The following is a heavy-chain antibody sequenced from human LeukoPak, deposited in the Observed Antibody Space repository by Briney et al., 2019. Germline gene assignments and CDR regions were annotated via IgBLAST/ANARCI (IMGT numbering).Heavy chain of an antibody. J-gene: IGHJ4*02. CDR3: ARAHGSGSSDDY. CDR1: GGTFSSYA. CDR2: IIPIFGTA. D-gene: IGHD3-10*01. Sequence: ASVKVSCKASGGTFSSYAISWVRQAPGQGLEWMGGIIPIFGTANYAQKSQGRVTITAEESTSTAYMELSSLRSEDTAVYYCARAHGSGSSDDYWGQGTLVTVSS. V-gene: IGHV1-69*13.